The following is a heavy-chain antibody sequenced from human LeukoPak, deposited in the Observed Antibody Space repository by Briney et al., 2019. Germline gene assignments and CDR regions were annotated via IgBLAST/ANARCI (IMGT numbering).Heavy chain of an antibody. CDR3: ARAHDYGDFDFDY. CDR1: GGTFSSYA. Sequence: SVKVSCKASGGTFSSYAISWVRQAPGPGLEWMGRIIPIFGTANYAQKFQGRVTITADKSTSTAYMELSSLRSEDTAVYYCARAHDYGDFDFDYWGQGTLVTVSS. D-gene: IGHD4-17*01. CDR2: IIPIFGTA. V-gene: IGHV1-69*06. J-gene: IGHJ4*02.